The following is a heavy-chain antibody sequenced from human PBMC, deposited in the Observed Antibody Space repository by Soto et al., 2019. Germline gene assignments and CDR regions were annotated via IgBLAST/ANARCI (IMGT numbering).Heavy chain of an antibody. V-gene: IGHV3-23*01. CDR1: GFTFSSYA. D-gene: IGHD6-13*01. CDR3: AKDVAIAAAGTPDY. CDR2: ISGSGGST. J-gene: IGHJ4*02. Sequence: GGSLRLSCAASGFTFSSYAMSWVRQAPGKGLEWVSAISGSGGSTYYADSVKGRFTISRDNSKSTLYLQMNSLRAEDTAVYYCAKDVAIAAAGTPDYWGQGTLVTVSS.